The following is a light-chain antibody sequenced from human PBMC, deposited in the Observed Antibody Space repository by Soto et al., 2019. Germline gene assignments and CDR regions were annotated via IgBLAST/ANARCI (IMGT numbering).Light chain of an antibody. J-gene: IGKJ3*01. CDR2: GSS. V-gene: IGKV3-20*01. CDR3: QQYGSTRGFT. CDR1: QSVSSSY. Sequence: EIVLTQSPGTLSLSPGERATLSCRASQSVSSSYLAWYQQKPGQAPRLLIYGSSSRATGIPDRFSGSGSGTDFTLTISRLEHEEFAVYYYQQYGSTRGFTFGPGTKVDIK.